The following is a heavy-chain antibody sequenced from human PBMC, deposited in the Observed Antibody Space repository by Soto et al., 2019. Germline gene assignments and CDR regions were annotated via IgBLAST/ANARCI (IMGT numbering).Heavy chain of an antibody. CDR2: ISVYSGYA. D-gene: IGHD1-1*01. CDR1: GYSFYNSG. V-gene: IGHV1-18*01. J-gene: IGHJ5*02. CDR3: SKNGTTWFAA. Sequence: QVQLVQSGPELKKPGASVKVSCKTSGYSFYNSGISWVRQAPGQGLEWMGWISVYSGYAHYAQKFQGRVIMTADTFTRTSYMELRGLRSADTAMYYCSKNGTTWFAAWGQGTLVTVSS.